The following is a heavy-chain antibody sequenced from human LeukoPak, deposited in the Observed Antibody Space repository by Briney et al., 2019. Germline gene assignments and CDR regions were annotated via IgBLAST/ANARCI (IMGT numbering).Heavy chain of an antibody. D-gene: IGHD1-26*01. J-gene: IGHJ4*02. CDR2: INPSNNGA. V-gene: IGHV1-2*02. CDR3: ARGPSGVGATFDY. CDR1: GYTFTDHY. Sequence: ASVKVSCKASGYTFTDHYLHWVRQAPGQGLEWMGWINPSNNGANYAQKFQGRVTMTRDTSISTAYMELSRLRSDDTAVYYCARGPSGVGATFDYWGQGTLVTVSS.